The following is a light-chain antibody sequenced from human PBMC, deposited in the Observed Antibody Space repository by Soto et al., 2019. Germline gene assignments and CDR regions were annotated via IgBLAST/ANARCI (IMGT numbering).Light chain of an antibody. J-gene: IGKJ2*01. CDR3: QQYNSYPYT. V-gene: IGKV1D-16*01. CDR2: TGS. CDR1: QAIDSW. Sequence: DIQMTQSPSSVSASVGDRVTITCRASQAIDSWLAWYQQKPGEAPKLLIFTGSLLHSGVPPRFSGSGSGTDFTLTISSLQTEDFATYYCQQYNSYPYTFGQGTKLEIK.